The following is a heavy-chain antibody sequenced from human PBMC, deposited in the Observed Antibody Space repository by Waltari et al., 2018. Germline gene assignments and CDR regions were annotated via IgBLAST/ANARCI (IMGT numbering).Heavy chain of an antibody. CDR2: TVPIYGAE. J-gene: IGHJ4*03. CDR1: GDTANTYG. Sequence: QVQLVQSGAEGKKPGSSLRVSCKMIGDTANTYGINWVRQAPGEGLEWMGGTVPIYGAENYAENFQDRVTFTADESTNTAYMELHRLTSDDTAVYYCAREFGGDWLRGYFDSWGQGTPITVSS. V-gene: IGHV1-69*13. D-gene: IGHD3-9*01. CDR3: AREFGGDWLRGYFDS.